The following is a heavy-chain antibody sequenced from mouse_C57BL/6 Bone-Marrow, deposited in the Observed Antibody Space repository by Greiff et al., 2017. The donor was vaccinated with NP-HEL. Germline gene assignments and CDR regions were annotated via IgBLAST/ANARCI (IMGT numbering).Heavy chain of an antibody. CDR2: IRNKANGYTT. CDR1: GFTFTDYY. D-gene: IGHD4-1*01. J-gene: IGHJ2*01. V-gene: IGHV7-3*01. Sequence: EVKLVESGGGLVQPGGSLSLSCAASGFTFTDYYMSWVRQPPGKALEWLGCIRNKANGYTTEYSASVKGRFTISRDNSQSILYLQMNALSAEDSATYYCARSTNCDLYYFDYWGQGTTLTVSS. CDR3: ARSTNCDLYYFDY.